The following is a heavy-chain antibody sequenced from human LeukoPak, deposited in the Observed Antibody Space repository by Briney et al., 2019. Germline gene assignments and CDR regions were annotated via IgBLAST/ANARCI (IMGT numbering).Heavy chain of an antibody. Sequence: SQTLSLTCTVAGRSISSYYWSCIRQPPGKGLEWIGYIYYRGSTNYNPSLKRRVTISVDTSKNQFSLKLSSVTAADTAVYYCARASGIVGATLFDYWGQGTLVTVSS. CDR1: GRSISSYY. CDR3: ARASGIVGATLFDY. CDR2: IYYRGST. J-gene: IGHJ4*02. V-gene: IGHV4-59*01. D-gene: IGHD1-26*01.